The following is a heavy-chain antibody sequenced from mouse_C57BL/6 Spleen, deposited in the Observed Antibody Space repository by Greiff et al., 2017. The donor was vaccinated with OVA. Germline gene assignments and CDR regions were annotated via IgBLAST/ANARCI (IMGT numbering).Heavy chain of an antibody. D-gene: IGHD2-13*01. J-gene: IGHJ4*01. Sequence: QVQLQQPGAELVKPGASVKLSCKASGYTFTSYWMHWVKQRPGQGLEWIGMIHPNSGSTNYNEKFKSKATLTVDKSSSTAYMQLSSLTSEDSAVYDCARYDYYDDYYAMDYWGQGTSVTVSS. V-gene: IGHV1-64*01. CDR2: IHPNSGST. CDR3: ARYDYYDDYYAMDY. CDR1: GYTFTSYW.